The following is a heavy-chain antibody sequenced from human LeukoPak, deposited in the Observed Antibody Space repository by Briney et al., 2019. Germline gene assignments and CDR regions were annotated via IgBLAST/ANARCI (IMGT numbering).Heavy chain of an antibody. D-gene: IGHD2-8*01. J-gene: IGHJ4*02. Sequence: SQTLSLTCTVSGGSISSGSYYWSWIRQPAGKGLEWIGRIYTSGSTNYNPSLKSRVTMSVDTSKNQFSLKLSSVTAADTAVYYCARGAPGGYCTNGVCPTFFDYWGQGTLVTVSS. CDR3: ARGAPGGYCTNGVCPTFFDY. CDR2: IYTSGST. V-gene: IGHV4-61*02. CDR1: GGSISSGSYY.